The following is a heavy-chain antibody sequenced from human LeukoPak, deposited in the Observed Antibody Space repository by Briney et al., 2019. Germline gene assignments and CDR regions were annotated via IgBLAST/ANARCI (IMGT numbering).Heavy chain of an antibody. V-gene: IGHV3-23*01. CDR2: ISGSGGST. CDR3: AKGHSL. CDR1: GFTLNIYA. Sequence: GGSLRLSCAASGFTLNIYAITWVRQAPGKGLEWVSGISGSGGSTYYADSVKGRFTISRDKSKNTLFLQMNNLRANDTAVYFCAKGHSLWGQGVLVTVSS. J-gene: IGHJ4*02.